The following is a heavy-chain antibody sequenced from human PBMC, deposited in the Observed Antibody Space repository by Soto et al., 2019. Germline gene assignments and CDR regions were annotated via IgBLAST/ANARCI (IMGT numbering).Heavy chain of an antibody. CDR1: GGSFSGYY. Sequence: QVQLQQWGAGLLKPSETLSLTCAVYGGSFSGYYWSWIRQPPGKGLEWIGEINHSGSTNYNPSLKSRVPISVDTSKNQFSLKLSSVTAADTAVYYCARKRWSPRTLWFGPWGQGTLVTVSS. J-gene: IGHJ5*02. CDR2: INHSGST. D-gene: IGHD2-15*01. CDR3: ARKRWSPRTLWFGP. V-gene: IGHV4-34*01.